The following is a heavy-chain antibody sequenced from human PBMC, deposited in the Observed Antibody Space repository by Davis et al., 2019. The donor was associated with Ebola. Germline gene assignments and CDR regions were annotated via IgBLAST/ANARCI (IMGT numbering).Heavy chain of an antibody. CDR3: VRSNSWYGDY. CDR2: ISAYTGHT. V-gene: IGHV1-18*01. Sequence: ASVKVSCKASGYTFTSYGITWVRQAPGQGLQFMGWISAYTGHTNHAQTFQGRVAMTIDTSTNTLYMELRSLRSDDAAMYYCVRSNSWYGDYWGRGTLVTVSS. J-gene: IGHJ4*02. D-gene: IGHD6-13*01. CDR1: GYTFTSYG.